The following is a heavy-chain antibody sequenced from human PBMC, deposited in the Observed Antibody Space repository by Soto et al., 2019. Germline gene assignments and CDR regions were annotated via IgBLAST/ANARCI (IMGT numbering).Heavy chain of an antibody. CDR3: ARREGYSSSWREVY. CDR2: IYYSGST. Sequence: QLQLQESGPGLVKPSETLSLTCTVSGGSISSSSYYWGWIRQPPGKGLEWIGSIYYSGSTYYNPSLKSRVTISVDTSKNQFSLKLSSVTAADTAVYYCARREGYSSSWREVYWGQGTLVTVSS. D-gene: IGHD6-13*01. J-gene: IGHJ4*02. CDR1: GGSISSSSYY. V-gene: IGHV4-39*01.